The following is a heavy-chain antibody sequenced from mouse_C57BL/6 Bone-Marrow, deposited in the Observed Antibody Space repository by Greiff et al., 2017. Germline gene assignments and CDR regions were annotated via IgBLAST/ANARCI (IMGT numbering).Heavy chain of an antibody. Sequence: EVQLQQSGPELVKPGASVKISCKASGYSFTGYFMHWVKQSHGKSLEWIGRINPYNGDTFYNQKFKGKATLTVDKSSSTANMELLSLTSEDCAVYDCESSWDWCFDVGGTGTTGTVTS. J-gene: IGHJ1*03. D-gene: IGHD1-1*01. CDR3: ESSWDWCFDV. V-gene: IGHV1-37*01. CDR1: GYSFTGYF. CDR2: INPYNGDT.